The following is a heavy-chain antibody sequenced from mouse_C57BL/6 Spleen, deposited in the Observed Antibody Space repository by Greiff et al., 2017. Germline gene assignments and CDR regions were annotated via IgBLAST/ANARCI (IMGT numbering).Heavy chain of an antibody. D-gene: IGHD2-4*01. CDR1: GYSFTGYY. J-gene: IGHJ2*01. Sequence: EVQLVESGPELVKPGASVKISCKASGYSFTGYYMNWVKQSPEKSLEWIGEINPSTGGTTYNQKFKAKATLTVDKSSSTAYMQLKSLTSEDSAVYYCARRGVYYDYGRFDYWGQGTTLTVSS. CDR2: INPSTGGT. CDR3: ARRGVYYDYGRFDY. V-gene: IGHV1-42*01.